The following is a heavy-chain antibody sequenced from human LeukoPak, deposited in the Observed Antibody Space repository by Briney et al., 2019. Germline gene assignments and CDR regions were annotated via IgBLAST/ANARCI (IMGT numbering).Heavy chain of an antibody. J-gene: IGHJ4*02. D-gene: IGHD3-10*01. V-gene: IGHV3-30*02. CDR1: GFTFSSYG. CDR3: AKVGDGSGSYSDY. Sequence: PGGSLRLSCAASGFTFSSYGMHWVRQAPGKGLEWVAFIRYDGSNKYYADSVKGRFTISRDNSKNTLYPQMNSLRAEDTAAYYCAKVGDGSGSYSDYWGQGTLVTVSS. CDR2: IRYDGSNK.